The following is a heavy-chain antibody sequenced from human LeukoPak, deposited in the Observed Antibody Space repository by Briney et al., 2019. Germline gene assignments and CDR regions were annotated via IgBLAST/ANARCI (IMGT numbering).Heavy chain of an antibody. CDR3: ARESKQGELDY. Sequence: ASVKVSCKASGYTFTSYGISWVRQAPGQGLEWMGWISAYNGNTNCAQKLQGRVTMTTETSKSTAYMELRSLRSDDTAVYYCARESKQGELDYWGQGTLVTVSS. CDR1: GYTFTSYG. J-gene: IGHJ4*02. D-gene: IGHD1-26*01. CDR2: ISAYNGNT. V-gene: IGHV1-18*01.